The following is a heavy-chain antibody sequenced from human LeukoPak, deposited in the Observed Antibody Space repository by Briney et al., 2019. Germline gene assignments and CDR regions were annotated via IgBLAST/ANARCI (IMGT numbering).Heavy chain of an antibody. CDR2: IGGSGVSI. J-gene: IGHJ4*02. D-gene: IGHD6-19*01. CDR1: GFTFNRHA. Sequence: PGGSLGLSCTASGFTFNRHAFNWVRQAPGKGLEWVSSIGGSGVSIFYADSVKGRFTISRDNGKNTVYLQMNSLRAEDTAIYYCSRRWGRNGWGDFDFWRQGTLVSVST. CDR3: SRRWGRNGWGDFDF. V-gene: IGHV3-23*01.